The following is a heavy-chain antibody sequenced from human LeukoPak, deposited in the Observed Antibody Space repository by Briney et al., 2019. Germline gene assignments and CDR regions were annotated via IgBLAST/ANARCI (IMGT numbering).Heavy chain of an antibody. CDR2: ISVYNGNT. CDR3: ARDQLSRGVWFDP. V-gene: IGHV1-18*01. J-gene: IGHJ5*02. CDR1: GYTFTSYG. Sequence: ASVKVSCKASGYTFTSYGISWVRQAPGQGLEWMGWISVYNGNTNYAQKLQGRATMTTDTSTSTAYMELRSLRSDDTAVYYCARDQLSRGVWFDPWGQGTLVTVSS. D-gene: IGHD1-1*01.